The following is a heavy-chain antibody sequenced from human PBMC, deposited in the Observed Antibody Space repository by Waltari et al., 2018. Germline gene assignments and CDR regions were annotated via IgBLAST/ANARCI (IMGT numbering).Heavy chain of an antibody. Sequence: EVQLVESGGGLVQPGGSLRLSCAASGFTFGSSWLPWVRQVPGKGLVWVSRIHSDGGSTNYADSVKGRFTISRDNAKNTLYLQMNSLRAEDTAVYYCASCSSTSCRGWGQGTLVTVSS. CDR3: ASCSSTSCRG. J-gene: IGHJ4*02. V-gene: IGHV3-74*01. CDR2: IHSDGGST. D-gene: IGHD2-2*01. CDR1: GFTFGSSW.